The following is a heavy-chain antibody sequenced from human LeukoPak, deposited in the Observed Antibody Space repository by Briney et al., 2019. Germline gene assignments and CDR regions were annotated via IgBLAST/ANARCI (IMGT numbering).Heavy chain of an antibody. D-gene: IGHD6-13*01. V-gene: IGHV3-7*01. CDR1: GFTFSSYW. CDR2: IKQDGSEK. CDR3: ARVRPADLIAAAGSWGYYYYGMDV. Sequence: EGSLRLSCAASGFTFSSYWMSWVRQAPGKGLEWVANIKQDGSEKYYVDSVKGRFTISRDNAKNSLYLQMNSLRDEDTAVYYCARVRPADLIAAAGSWGYYYYGMDVWGQGTTVTVSS. J-gene: IGHJ6*02.